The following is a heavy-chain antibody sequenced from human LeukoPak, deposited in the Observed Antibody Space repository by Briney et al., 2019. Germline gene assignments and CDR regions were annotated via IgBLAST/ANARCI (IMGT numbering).Heavy chain of an antibody. CDR2: IYTSGST. J-gene: IGHJ3*02. Sequence: SETLSLTCTVSGGSISSYYWSWIRQPAGKGLEWIGRIYTSGSTNYNPSLKSRVTVSVDTSKNQFPLKLSSVTAADTAVYYCARACIVGAPCGAFDIWGQGTMVTVSS. D-gene: IGHD1-26*01. CDR1: GGSISSYY. CDR3: ARACIVGAPCGAFDI. V-gene: IGHV4-4*07.